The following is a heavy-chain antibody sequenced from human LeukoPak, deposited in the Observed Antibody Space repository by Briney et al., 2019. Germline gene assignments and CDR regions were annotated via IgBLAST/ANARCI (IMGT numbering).Heavy chain of an antibody. J-gene: IGHJ4*02. CDR2: ISWNSGSI. CDR3: AKDMYSSGWYYFDY. CDR1: GFTFDDYA. V-gene: IGHV3-9*03. Sequence: GGSLRPSCAASGFTFDDYAMHWVRQAPGKGLEWVSGISWNSGSIGYADSVRGRFTISRDNAKNSLYLQMNSLRAEDMALYYCAKDMYSSGWYYFDYWGQGTLVTVSS. D-gene: IGHD6-19*01.